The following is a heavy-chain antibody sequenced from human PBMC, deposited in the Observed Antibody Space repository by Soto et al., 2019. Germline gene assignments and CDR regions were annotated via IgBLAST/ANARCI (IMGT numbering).Heavy chain of an antibody. V-gene: IGHV4-31*03. CDR1: GGSISSGGYY. Sequence: QVQLQESGPGLVKPSQTLSLTCTVSGGSISSGGYYWSWIRQHPGKGLEWIGYIYYSGSTYYNPSLTSRVTISVDTSKNQFSLKLSSVTAADTAVYYCARLGWSPYYYYGMDVWGQGTTVTVSS. D-gene: IGHD6-19*01. CDR2: IYYSGST. CDR3: ARLGWSPYYYYGMDV. J-gene: IGHJ6*02.